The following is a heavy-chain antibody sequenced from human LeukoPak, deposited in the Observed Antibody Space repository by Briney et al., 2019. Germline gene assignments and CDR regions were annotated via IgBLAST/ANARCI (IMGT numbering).Heavy chain of an antibody. J-gene: IGHJ5*02. CDR1: GFTFSSSV. CDR3: AKLPTGYPNWFDP. D-gene: IGHD3-9*01. CDR2: ISGNGGDT. V-gene: IGHV3-23*01. Sequence: SGGSLRLSCAASGFTFSSSVMSWVRQAPGKGLEWVSAISGNGGDTYYADSVTGRFTISRDNSKNTLYLQMNSLRAEDTALYYCAKLPTGYPNWFDPWGQGTLVTVSS.